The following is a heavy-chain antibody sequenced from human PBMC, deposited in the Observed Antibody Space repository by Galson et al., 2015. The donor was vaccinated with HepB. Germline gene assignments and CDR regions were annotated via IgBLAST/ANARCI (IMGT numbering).Heavy chain of an antibody. CDR2: ISGRNGDT. Sequence: SVKVSCKASGYTFTIHGITWVRQAPGQGLEWMGWISGRNGDTNYAQKFQGRVTMTTDTSTRTAYMELRSLRSDDTAVYYCARTNYDMSTIYLYNWFDPWGQGTLVTVSS. V-gene: IGHV1-18*04. CDR3: ARTNYDMSTIYLYNWFDP. J-gene: IGHJ5*02. CDR1: GYTFTIHG. D-gene: IGHD3-9*01.